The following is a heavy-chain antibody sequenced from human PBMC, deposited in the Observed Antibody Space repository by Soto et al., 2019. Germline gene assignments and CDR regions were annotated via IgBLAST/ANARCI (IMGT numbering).Heavy chain of an antibody. CDR1: GYTFISYA. CDR3: ARGGYYYDSSGSPYFDY. V-gene: IGHV1-3*05. Sequence: QVQVVQSGAEEKKPGASVKVSCKASGYTFISYAIHWVRQAPGQRLEWMGWINAGNGNTKYSQKFQGRVAITRDTSXSXXYMELSSLRSEDTAVYYCARGGYYYDSSGSPYFDYWGQGTLVTVSS. J-gene: IGHJ4*02. CDR2: INAGNGNT. D-gene: IGHD3-22*01.